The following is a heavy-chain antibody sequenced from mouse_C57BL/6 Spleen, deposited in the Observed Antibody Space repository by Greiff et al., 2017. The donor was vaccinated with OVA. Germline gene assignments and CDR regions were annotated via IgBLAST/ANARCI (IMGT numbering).Heavy chain of an antibody. J-gene: IGHJ1*03. D-gene: IGHD4-1*01. CDR3: ARGESGTDFDV. CDR1: GYTFTSYW. Sequence: VQLQQPGAELVMPGASVKLSCKASGYTFTSYWMHWVKQRPGQGLEWIGEIDPSDSYTNYNQKFKGKSTLTVDKSSSTAYMQLSSLTSEDSAVYYCARGESGTDFDVWGTGTTVTVSS. V-gene: IGHV1-69*01. CDR2: IDPSDSYT.